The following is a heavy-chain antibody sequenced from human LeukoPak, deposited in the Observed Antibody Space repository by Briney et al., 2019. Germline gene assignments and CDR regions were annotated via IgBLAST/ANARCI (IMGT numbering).Heavy chain of an antibody. CDR3: AKGGNLLYYYGSGSYSHWYFDL. J-gene: IGHJ2*01. CDR1: GFTFSSYS. CDR2: ISSSSSYI. Sequence: GGSLRLSCAASGFTFSSYSMNWVRQAPGKGLEWVSSISSSSSYIYYADSVKGRFTISRDNSKNTLYLQMNSLRAEDTAVYYCAKGGNLLYYYGSGSYSHWYFDLWGRGTLVTVSS. D-gene: IGHD3-10*01. V-gene: IGHV3-21*04.